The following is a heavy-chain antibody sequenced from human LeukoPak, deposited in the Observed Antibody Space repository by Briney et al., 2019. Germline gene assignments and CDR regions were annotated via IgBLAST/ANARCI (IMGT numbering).Heavy chain of an antibody. V-gene: IGHV3-21*01. Sequence: GGSLRLSCAASGFTFSSYSMNWVRQAPGKGLEWVSSISSSSSYIYYADSVKGRFNIPRHNAKNPLYRQMNSLIAEDTAVYCCARGGGAADYWGQGTLVSVSS. CDR2: ISSSSSYI. CDR3: ARGGGAADY. J-gene: IGHJ4*02. CDR1: GFTFSSYS. D-gene: IGHD3-16*01.